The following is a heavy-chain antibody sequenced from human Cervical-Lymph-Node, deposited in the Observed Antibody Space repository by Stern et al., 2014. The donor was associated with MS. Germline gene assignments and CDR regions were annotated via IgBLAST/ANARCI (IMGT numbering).Heavy chain of an antibody. D-gene: IGHD2-15*01. Sequence: QVQLVQSGAEVQKPGSSMNVSCKTSGGTFSSSYAITWMRQAPGQGLEWMGRIIPILGLANYAQKFQGRVTITADTSTSTTYMELSSLRSEDTAVYYCARGVVSNRAAATLHNLFDPWGQGTLVTVSS. J-gene: IGHJ5*02. CDR3: ARGVVSNRAAATLHNLFDP. CDR2: IIPILGLA. CDR1: GGTFSSSYA. V-gene: IGHV1-69*09.